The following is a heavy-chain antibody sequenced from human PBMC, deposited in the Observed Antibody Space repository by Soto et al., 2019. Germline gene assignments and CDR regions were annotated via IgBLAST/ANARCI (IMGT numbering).Heavy chain of an antibody. CDR3: ARGLDLGGNDY. CDR1: GGSFSGYY. D-gene: IGHD3-16*01. Sequence: SETLSLTCAVYGGSFSGYYWSWIRQPPGKGLEWIGEINHSGSTNYNPSLKSRVTISVDTSKNQFSLKLSSVTAADTAVYYCARGLDLGGNDYWGQGTLVTVSS. CDR2: INHSGST. V-gene: IGHV4-34*01. J-gene: IGHJ4*02.